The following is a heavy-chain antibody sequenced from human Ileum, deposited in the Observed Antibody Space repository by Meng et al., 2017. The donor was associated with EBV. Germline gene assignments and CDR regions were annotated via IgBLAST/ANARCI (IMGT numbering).Heavy chain of an antibody. V-gene: IGHV4-39*01. J-gene: IGHJ5*02. D-gene: IGHD6-13*01. CDR3: ARPIAAAGWFDP. Sequence: QLQLQELGPGLVKPSETLSLPCTVSGGPINSSSYYWGWIRQPPGKGLEWIGSIYYSGRTYYNPSLKSRVTISVDTSKNQFSLKLSSVTAADTAVYYCARPIAAAGWFDPWGQGTLVTVSS. CDR1: GGPINSSSYY. CDR2: IYYSGRT.